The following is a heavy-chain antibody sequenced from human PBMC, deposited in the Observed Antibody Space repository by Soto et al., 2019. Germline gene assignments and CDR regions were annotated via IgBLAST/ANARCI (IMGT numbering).Heavy chain of an antibody. CDR1: GFTFSSYG. CDR2: IWYDGSNK. J-gene: IGHJ6*03. D-gene: IGHD4-17*01. Sequence: QVQLVESGGGVVQPGRSLRLSCAASGFTFSSYGMHWVRQAPGKGLEWVAVIWYDGSNKYYADSVTGRFTISRDNSKNTLYLQMNSRRAEDTAVYYCARDFEVTVTTLYYSMDVWGKGTTVTFSS. CDR3: ARDFEVTVTTLYYSMDV. V-gene: IGHV3-33*01.